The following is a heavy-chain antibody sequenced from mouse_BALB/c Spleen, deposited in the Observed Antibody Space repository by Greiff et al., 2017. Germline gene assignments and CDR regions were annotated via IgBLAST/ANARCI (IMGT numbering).Heavy chain of an antibody. CDR2: IYPGNSDT. V-gene: IGHV1-5*01. Sequence: EVQLVESGTVLARPGASVKMSCKASGYSFTSYWMHWVKQRPGQGLEWIGAIYPGNSDTSYNQKFKGKAKLTAVTSASTAYMELSSLTNEDSAVYYCSFIYYGYDVGYWGQGTSVTVSS. D-gene: IGHD2-2*01. J-gene: IGHJ4*01. CDR3: SFIYYGYDVGY. CDR1: GYSFTSYW.